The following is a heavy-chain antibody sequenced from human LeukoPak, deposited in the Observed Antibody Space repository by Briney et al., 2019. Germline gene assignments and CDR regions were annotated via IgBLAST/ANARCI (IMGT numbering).Heavy chain of an antibody. CDR2: INPHGGST. Sequence: ASVKVSCKASGYTFTGYYIHWVRQAPGQGLEWMGIINPHGGSTTYAQKFQGRITMTRDTSRSTVYMELSSLTSEDTAVYYCARENGFDIWGQGTMVTVSS. J-gene: IGHJ3*02. V-gene: IGHV1-46*01. CDR1: GYTFTGYY. CDR3: ARENGFDI.